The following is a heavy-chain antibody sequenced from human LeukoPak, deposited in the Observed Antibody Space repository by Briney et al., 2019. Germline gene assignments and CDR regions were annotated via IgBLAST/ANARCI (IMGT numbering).Heavy chain of an antibody. Sequence: GGSLRLSCAASGFSLSDYWTQWVRQAPGKGLVWISRITSDGSDTNYADSVKGRFTISRDNAKNTLYLQMNSQRAEATAVYYCARALKYNSGYDWGGDYWGQGTLVTVSS. CDR3: ARALKYNSGYDWGGDY. V-gene: IGHV3-74*01. J-gene: IGHJ4*02. D-gene: IGHD5-12*01. CDR1: GFSLSDYW. CDR2: ITSDGSDT.